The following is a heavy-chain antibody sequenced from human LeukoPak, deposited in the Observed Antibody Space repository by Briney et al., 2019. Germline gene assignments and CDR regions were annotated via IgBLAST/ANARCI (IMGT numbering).Heavy chain of an antibody. CDR1: GFTFSSYG. Sequence: GGSLRLSCAASGFTFSSYGMSWVRQAPGKGLEWVSVISDRGGITIYADSVKGRFTISRDSSKDTLYLQMNSLRDEDTAVYYCAKPYRGRTFHYFDSWGQGALVTVSS. J-gene: IGHJ4*02. CDR2: ISDRGGIT. D-gene: IGHD3-16*01. V-gene: IGHV3-23*01. CDR3: AKPYRGRTFHYFDS.